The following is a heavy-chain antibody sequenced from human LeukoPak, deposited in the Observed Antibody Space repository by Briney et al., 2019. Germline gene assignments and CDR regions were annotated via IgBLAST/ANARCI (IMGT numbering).Heavy chain of an antibody. CDR1: GGSISSYY. CDR3: ARVTRGYSYGYFDY. Sequence: SETLSLTCTVSGGSISSYYWSWIRQPPGKGLEWIGYIYYSGSTNYNPSLKSRVTISVDTSKSQFSLKLSSVTAADTAVYYCARVTRGYSYGYFDYWGQGTLVTVSS. CDR2: IYYSGST. D-gene: IGHD5-18*01. V-gene: IGHV4-59*01. J-gene: IGHJ4*02.